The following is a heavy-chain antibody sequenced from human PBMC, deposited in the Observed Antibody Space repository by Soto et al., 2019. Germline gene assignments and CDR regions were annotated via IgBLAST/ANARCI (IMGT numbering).Heavy chain of an antibody. CDR3: AKDSCSSTSCDTLDY. CDR1: GFTFSSYG. Sequence: PGGSLRLSCAASGFTFSSYGMHWVRQAPGKGLEWVAVISYDGSNKYYADSVKGRFTISRDNSKNTLYLQMNSLRAEDTAVYYCAKDSCSSTSCDTLDYWGQGTLVTVSS. J-gene: IGHJ4*02. CDR2: ISYDGSNK. V-gene: IGHV3-30*18. D-gene: IGHD2-2*02.